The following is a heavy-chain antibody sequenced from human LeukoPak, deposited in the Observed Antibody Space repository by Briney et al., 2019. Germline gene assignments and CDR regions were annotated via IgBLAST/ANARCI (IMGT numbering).Heavy chain of an antibody. CDR2: ISSSGSTI. D-gene: IGHD2-2*02. CDR3: ARDVRVVVPAAIDYMDV. J-gene: IGHJ6*03. V-gene: IGHV3-11*01. CDR1: GFTFSDYY. Sequence: PGGSLRLSCAASGFTFSDYYMSWIRQAPGKGLEWVSYISSSGSTIYYADSVKGRFTISRDNAKNSLYLQMNSLRAENAAVYYCARDVRVVVPAAIDYMDVWGKGTTVTVSS.